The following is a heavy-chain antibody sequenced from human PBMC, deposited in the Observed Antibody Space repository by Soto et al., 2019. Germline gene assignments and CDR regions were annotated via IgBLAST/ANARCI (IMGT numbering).Heavy chain of an antibody. CDR3: ARDFYDSSGLNWFDH. V-gene: IGHV1-46*01. CDR1: GYTFTTHY. Sequence: VKVSCKASGYTFTTHYVHWVRQAPGQGLEWMGIINPSGGNTSYAQKFQGRVTMTSDTSTSTVYMQLSSLRSEDTAMYYCARDFYDSSGLNWFDHWGQGTLVTVSS. CDR2: INPSGGNT. J-gene: IGHJ5*02. D-gene: IGHD3-22*01.